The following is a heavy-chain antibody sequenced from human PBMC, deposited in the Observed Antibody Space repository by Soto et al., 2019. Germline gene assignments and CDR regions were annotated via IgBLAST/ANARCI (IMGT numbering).Heavy chain of an antibody. CDR3: AREPELLYSSGWRYGMDV. CDR2: INPIFGTA. J-gene: IGHJ6*02. D-gene: IGHD6-19*01. CDR1: GGTFSSYA. V-gene: IGHV1-69*12. Sequence: QVQLVQSGAEVKKPGSSVKVSCKASGGTFSSYAISXVXXXXXXXXXXXXXINPIFGTANYAQKFQGRVTITADESTSTAYMELSSLXSEDTAVYYCAREPELLYSSGWRYGMDVWGQGTTVTVSS.